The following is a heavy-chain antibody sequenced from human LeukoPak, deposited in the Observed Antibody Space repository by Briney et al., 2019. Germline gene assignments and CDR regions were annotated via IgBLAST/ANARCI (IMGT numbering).Heavy chain of an antibody. D-gene: IGHD3-10*01. CDR2: ISSSSSYI. V-gene: IGHV3-21*01. J-gene: IGHJ4*02. CDR1: GFTFSSYS. CDR3: ATSPGYYAWSPFDY. Sequence: GGSLRLSCAASGFTFSSYSMNWVRQAPGKGLEWVSSISSSSSYIYYADSVKGRFTISRDNAKNSLYLQMNSLRAEDTAVYYCATSPGYYAWSPFDYWGQGTLVTVSS.